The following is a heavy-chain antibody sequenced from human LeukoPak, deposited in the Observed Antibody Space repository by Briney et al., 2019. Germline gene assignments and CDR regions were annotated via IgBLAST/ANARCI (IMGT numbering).Heavy chain of an antibody. CDR1: GYTFTNYD. V-gene: IGHV1-8*01. CDR3: ARGKYYDRYAFDI. D-gene: IGHD3-16*01. Sequence: ASVKVSCKASGYTFTNYDINWVRQATGQGLEWMGWMNPNSGNTGYAQKFQGRVTMTRNTSITTAYMELSSLRSEDTAVYYCARGKYYDRYAFDIWGQGTMVTVSS. J-gene: IGHJ3*02. CDR2: MNPNSGNT.